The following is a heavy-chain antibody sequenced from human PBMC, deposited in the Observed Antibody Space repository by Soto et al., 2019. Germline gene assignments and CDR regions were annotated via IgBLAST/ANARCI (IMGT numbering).Heavy chain of an antibody. Sequence: PGGSLRLSCAASGFTFSSYAMSWVRQAPGKGLEWVSAISGSGGSTYYADSVKGRFTISRDNSKNTLYLQMNSLRAEDTAVYYCAKEYYDYIWESYRTNPFDYWGQGTLVTVSS. CDR3: AKEYYDYIWESYRTNPFDY. V-gene: IGHV3-23*01. CDR1: GFTFSSYA. J-gene: IGHJ4*02. D-gene: IGHD3-16*02. CDR2: ISGSGGST.